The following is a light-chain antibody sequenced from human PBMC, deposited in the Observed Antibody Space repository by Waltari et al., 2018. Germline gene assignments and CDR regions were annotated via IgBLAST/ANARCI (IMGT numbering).Light chain of an antibody. CDR2: DAS. J-gene: IGKJ1*01. Sequence: EVVLTQSPVTLSLSPGERATLSCRASQSVGAYLAWYQKKPGQAPRLLIYDASNRASGIPARFSGSGSGTDFTLTISSLEPEDFAIYYCQQRGDWPLTFGQGTRVEIK. V-gene: IGKV3-11*01. CDR1: QSVGAY. CDR3: QQRGDWPLT.